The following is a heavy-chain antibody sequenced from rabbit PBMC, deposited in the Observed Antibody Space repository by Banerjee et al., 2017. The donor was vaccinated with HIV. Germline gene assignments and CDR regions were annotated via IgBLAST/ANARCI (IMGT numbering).Heavy chain of an antibody. CDR3: ARDGIGDSAVDFNL. J-gene: IGHJ4*01. Sequence: QEQLEESGGDLVKPEGSLTLTCTASGFSFSNKYVMCWVRQAPGKGLEWIACINTSSGNTVYASWVNGRFTISKTSSPTVTLQISSLTAADTAMYFCARDGIGDSAVDFNLWGQGTLVTVS. CDR2: INTSSGNT. D-gene: IGHD7-1*01. V-gene: IGHV1S45*01. CDR1: GFSFSNKYV.